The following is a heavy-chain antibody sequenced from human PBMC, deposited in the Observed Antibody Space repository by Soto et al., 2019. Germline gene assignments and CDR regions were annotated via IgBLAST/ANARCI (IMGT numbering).Heavy chain of an antibody. CDR1: GGTFSSYA. V-gene: IGHV1-69*13. J-gene: IGHJ6*04. CDR2: IIPSFGTA. Sequence: SVKVSCKASGGTFSSYAISCVRQSPRQVLEWMGGIIPSFGTANYAQKFQGRVTITADESTSAAYMELSSLRSEDTAVDYCARAPRGGWYLNSYYYDMDVWGKGSTVTVSS. D-gene: IGHD6-19*01. CDR3: ARAPRGGWYLNSYYYDMDV.